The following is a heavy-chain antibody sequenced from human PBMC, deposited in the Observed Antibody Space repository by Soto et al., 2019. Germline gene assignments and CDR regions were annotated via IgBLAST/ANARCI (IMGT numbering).Heavy chain of an antibody. J-gene: IGHJ4*01. D-gene: IGHD1-26*01. Sequence: SQTLSLTCAITGSSVSSNISGWSCVRQSPSGGLEWLGRTYYRSKWYYEYAVSVRGRITINPDTSKNQYSLQLNSVTPEDTAVYFCARGEQYSGRIFDYWGQGTMVTVSS. CDR3: ARGEQYSGRIFDY. V-gene: IGHV6-1*01. CDR2: TYYRSKWYY. CDR1: GSSVSSNISG.